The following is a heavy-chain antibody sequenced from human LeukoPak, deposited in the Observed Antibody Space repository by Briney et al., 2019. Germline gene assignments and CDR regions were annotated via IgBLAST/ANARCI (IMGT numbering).Heavy chain of an antibody. CDR2: IYHSGST. J-gene: IGHJ4*02. Sequence: GSLRLSCAASGFTFSSYAMHWIRQPPGKGLGWIGYIYHSGSTYYNPSLKSRVTISVDTSKNQFSLRLSSVTAAGTAIYYCARGGGDSGRSQDFDYWGQGTLVTVSS. D-gene: IGHD6-13*01. V-gene: IGHV4-59*01. CDR3: ARGGGDSGRSQDFDY. CDR1: GFTFSSYA.